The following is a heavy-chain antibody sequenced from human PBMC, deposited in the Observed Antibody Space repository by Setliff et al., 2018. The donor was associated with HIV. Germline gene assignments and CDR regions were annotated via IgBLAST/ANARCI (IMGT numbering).Heavy chain of an antibody. CDR3: SRGPTIRGSFTGVVYTAPLPSFDT. D-gene: IGHD3-3*01. V-gene: IGHV4-34*01. Sequence: PSETLSLTCAVYGGSFSGFSWNWIRQPPGKGLEWIGDINNYGVTLYTSSLAGRVTISVDTPKNQFSLTLKSLTVADTALYFCSRGPTIRGSFTGVVYTAPLPSFDTWSQGSLVTVSS. J-gene: IGHJ4*02. CDR1: GGSFSGFS. CDR2: INNYGVT.